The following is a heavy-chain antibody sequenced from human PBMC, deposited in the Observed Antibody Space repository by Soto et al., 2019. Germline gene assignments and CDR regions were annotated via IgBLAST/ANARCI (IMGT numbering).Heavy chain of an antibody. D-gene: IGHD3-3*01. Sequence: PSEALSLTCAVYVGSFSGYYWSWIRQPPGKGLEWIGEINHSGSTNYNPSLKSRVTISVDTSKNQFSLKLSSVTAADTAVYYCARGGVIFGVVSNFDYWGQGTLVTTYS. CDR2: INHSGST. V-gene: IGHV4-34*01. CDR3: ARGGVIFGVVSNFDY. J-gene: IGHJ4*02. CDR1: VGSFSGYY.